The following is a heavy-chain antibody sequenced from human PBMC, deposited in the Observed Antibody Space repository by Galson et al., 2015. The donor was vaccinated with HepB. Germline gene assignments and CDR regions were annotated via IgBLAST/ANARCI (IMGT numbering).Heavy chain of an antibody. CDR2: IVVGSGNA. J-gene: IGHJ3*02. D-gene: IGHD2-2*01. CDR1: GFNFRTSS. Sequence: SVKVSCKASGFNFRTSSMQWVRQARGQRLEWIGWIVVGSGNANYAQKFQERATMTRDTSTSTVYMELSSLGSEDTAVYYCARARVPAATGRGVDAFDIWGQGTMVTVSS. V-gene: IGHV1-58*02. CDR3: ARARVPAATGRGVDAFDI.